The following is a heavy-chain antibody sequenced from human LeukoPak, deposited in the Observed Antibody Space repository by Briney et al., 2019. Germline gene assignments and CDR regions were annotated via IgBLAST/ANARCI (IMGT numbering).Heavy chain of an antibody. Sequence: GGSLRLSCAASGFTFTNYAMSWVRPAPGRGLKWVSNISPGGSTNYADSVKGRCTISRDNYKNTMYLQMNSLRAEDTAVYYCAKRSGSGGPFDYWGQGILVTVSS. V-gene: IGHV3-23*01. J-gene: IGHJ4*02. CDR2: ISPGGST. D-gene: IGHD3-10*01. CDR3: AKRSGSGGPFDY. CDR1: GFTFTNYA.